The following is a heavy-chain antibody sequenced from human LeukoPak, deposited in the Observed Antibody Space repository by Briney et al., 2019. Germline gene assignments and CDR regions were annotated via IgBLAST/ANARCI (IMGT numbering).Heavy chain of an antibody. Sequence: SVSVSCKPSGGTLSSYAISWVRHAPGQGLEWRGGIIPIFGTANYAQKLQGRVTITADQSTSTAYMELSSLRSEDTAVYYCARGLVENYYYYYMDVWGKGTTVTISS. D-gene: IGHD1-1*01. J-gene: IGHJ6*03. CDR2: IIPIFGTA. V-gene: IGHV1-69*13. CDR1: GGTLSSYA. CDR3: ARGLVENYYYYYMDV.